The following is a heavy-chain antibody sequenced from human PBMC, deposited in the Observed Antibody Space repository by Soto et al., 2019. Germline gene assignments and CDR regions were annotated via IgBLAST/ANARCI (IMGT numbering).Heavy chain of an antibody. J-gene: IGHJ4*02. D-gene: IGHD2-15*01. CDR1: GGSISSYY. V-gene: IGHV4-59*01. CDR3: ARRLGAALDY. CDR2: INYSGST. Sequence: PSETLSLTCTVSGGSISSYYWSWIRQPPGKGLEWIGYINYSGSTNYNPSLKSRVTISVDTSKNQFSLKLSSVTAADTAVYYCARRLGAALDYWGLGTLVTVSS.